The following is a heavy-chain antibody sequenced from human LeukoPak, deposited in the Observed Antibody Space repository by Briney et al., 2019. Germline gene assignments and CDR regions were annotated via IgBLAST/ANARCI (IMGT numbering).Heavy chain of an antibody. CDR2: INPNSGGT. Sequence: EASVKVSCKASGYTFTGYNIHWMRQAPGQGLEWMGWINPNSGGTNYAQKFQGRVTMTRDTSISTAYMELSRLRSDDTAVYYCARDKSCYTSYYYMDVWGKGTTVTVSS. D-gene: IGHD2-2*02. J-gene: IGHJ6*03. V-gene: IGHV1-2*02. CDR3: ARDKSCYTSYYYMDV. CDR1: GYTFTGYN.